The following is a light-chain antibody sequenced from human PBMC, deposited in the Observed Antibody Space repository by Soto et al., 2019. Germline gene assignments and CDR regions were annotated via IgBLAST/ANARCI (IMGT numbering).Light chain of an antibody. J-gene: IGLJ3*02. Sequence: QSALTQPASVSGSPGQSITISCTGTSSDVGRYNYVSWYQQRPGKAPKCLIYEVSNRPSGVSNRFSGSKSGNTASLTISGLQTEDGADYYCPSYTTTSTWVFGGGTKVTVL. CDR2: EVS. V-gene: IGLV2-14*01. CDR1: SSDVGRYNY. CDR3: PSYTTTSTWV.